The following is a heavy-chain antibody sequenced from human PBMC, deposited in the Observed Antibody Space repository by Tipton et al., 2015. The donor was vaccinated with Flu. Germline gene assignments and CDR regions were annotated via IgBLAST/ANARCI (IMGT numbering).Heavy chain of an antibody. Sequence: SLRLSCAASGFTVSSNYMSWVRQAPGKGLEWVSVTYSGGSTYYADSVKGRFTISRDNSKNTLYLQMNSLRAEDTAVYYCARVRVRWLLFDYWGQGTLVTVSS. CDR1: GFTVSSNY. D-gene: IGHD4-23*01. CDR3: ARVRVRWLLFDY. CDR2: TYSGGST. V-gene: IGHV3-53*01. J-gene: IGHJ4*02.